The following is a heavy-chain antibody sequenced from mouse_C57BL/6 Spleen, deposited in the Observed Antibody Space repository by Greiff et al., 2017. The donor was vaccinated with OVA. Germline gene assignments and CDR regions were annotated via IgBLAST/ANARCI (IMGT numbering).Heavy chain of an antibody. J-gene: IGHJ3*01. CDR2: ISYDGSN. V-gene: IGHV3-6*01. CDR3: ARERDSWFAY. D-gene: IGHD3-3*01. Sequence: EVKLVESGPGLVKPSQSLSLTCSVTGYSITSGYYWNWIRQFPGNKLEWMGYISYDGSNNYNPSLKNRISITRDTSKNQFFLKLNSVTTEDTATYYCARERDSWFAYWGQGTLVTVSA. CDR1: GYSITSGYY.